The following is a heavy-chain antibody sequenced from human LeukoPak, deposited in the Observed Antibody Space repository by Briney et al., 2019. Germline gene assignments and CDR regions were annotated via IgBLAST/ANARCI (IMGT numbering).Heavy chain of an antibody. Sequence: GGSLRLSCAGSGFTFSNYAMIWVRQAPGKGLEWVSAISGSGGSTYYADSVKGRFTISRDNAKNSLYLQMNSLRAEDTAVYYCATAPGSGWYEDAFDIWGQGTMVTVSS. CDR1: GFTFSNYA. CDR2: ISGSGGST. D-gene: IGHD6-19*01. CDR3: ATAPGSGWYEDAFDI. J-gene: IGHJ3*02. V-gene: IGHV3-23*01.